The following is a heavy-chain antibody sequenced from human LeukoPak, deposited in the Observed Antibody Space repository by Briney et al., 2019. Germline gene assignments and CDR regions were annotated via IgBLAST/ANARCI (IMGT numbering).Heavy chain of an antibody. Sequence: GESLKISCKGSGYDFTTYWIGWVRQMPGKGLKWMGIIYPGDSDTRYSPSFQGQVTISADKSISTAYLQWSSLKASDTAMYFCARRVGSYEYFDYWGQGTLVTVSS. V-gene: IGHV5-51*01. J-gene: IGHJ4*02. CDR2: IYPGDSDT. D-gene: IGHD3-10*01. CDR1: GYDFTTYW. CDR3: ARRVGSYEYFDY.